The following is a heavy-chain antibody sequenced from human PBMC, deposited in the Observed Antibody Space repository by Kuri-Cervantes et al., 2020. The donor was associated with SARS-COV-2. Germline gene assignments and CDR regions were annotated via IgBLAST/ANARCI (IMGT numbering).Heavy chain of an antibody. D-gene: IGHD6-19*01. CDR2: ISSSSSYI. J-gene: IGHJ6*03. V-gene: IGHV3-21*01. CDR1: GFLFSASA. Sequence: GGSLRLSCEVSGFLFSASAIHWVRQASGKGLEWVSSISSSSSYIYYADSVKGRFTISRDNAKNSLYLQMNSLRAEDTAVYYCARGHLAGGYYYYYMDVWGKGTTVTVSS. CDR3: ARGHLAGGYYYYYMDV.